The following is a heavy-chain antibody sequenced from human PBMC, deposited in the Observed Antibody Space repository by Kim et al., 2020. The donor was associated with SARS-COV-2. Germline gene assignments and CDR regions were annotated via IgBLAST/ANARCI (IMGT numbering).Heavy chain of an antibody. J-gene: IGHJ5*02. D-gene: IGHD5-12*01. CDR2: INPSGGST. CDR1: GYTFTSYY. Sequence: ASVKVSCKASGYTFTSYYMHWVRQAPGQGLEWMGIINPSGGSTSYAQKFQGRVTMTRDTSTSTVYMELSSLRSEDTAVYYCARYVEMATIPINWFDPWGQGTLVTVSS. V-gene: IGHV1-46*01. CDR3: ARYVEMATIPINWFDP.